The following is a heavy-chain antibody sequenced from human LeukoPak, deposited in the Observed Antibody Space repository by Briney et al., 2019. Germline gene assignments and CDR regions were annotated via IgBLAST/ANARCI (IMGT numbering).Heavy chain of an antibody. D-gene: IGHD3-10*02. V-gene: IGHV3-53*01. CDR3: AELGITMIGGV. CDR1: GFTVSINS. Sequence: GGSLRLSCTVSGFTVSINSMSWVRQAPGKGLEWVSFIYSGGNTHYSDSVKGRFTISRDNAKNSLYLQMNSLRAEDTAVYYCAELGITMIGGVWGKGTTVTISS. J-gene: IGHJ6*04. CDR2: IYSGGNT.